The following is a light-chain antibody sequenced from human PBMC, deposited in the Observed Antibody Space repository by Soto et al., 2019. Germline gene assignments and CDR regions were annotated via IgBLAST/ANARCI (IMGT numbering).Light chain of an antibody. CDR1: QSVSSH. CDR3: QQRSHWPT. V-gene: IGKV3-11*01. J-gene: IGKJ5*01. CDR2: DAS. Sequence: EIVMTQSPATLSVSPGERATLSCRASQSVSSHLAWYQQKPGQSPRLLIYDASNRATGIPARFSGSGSGTDFTLTISSLEPEDFAFYFCQQRSHWPTFGQGTRLEIK.